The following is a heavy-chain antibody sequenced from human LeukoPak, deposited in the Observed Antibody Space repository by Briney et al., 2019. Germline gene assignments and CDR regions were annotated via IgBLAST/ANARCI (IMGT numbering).Heavy chain of an antibody. CDR2: IRFDGSNK. J-gene: IGHJ4*02. CDR3: AKDGFAMIVVALDY. D-gene: IGHD3-22*01. CDR1: GFTFSNYG. Sequence: GGSLRLSCAASGFTFSNYGVHWVRQAPGKGLEWVSFIRFDGSNKYYANSVKGRFTISRDSSKNTLYLQMNSLRAEDTAVYYCAKDGFAMIVVALDYWGQGTLVTVSS. V-gene: IGHV3-30*02.